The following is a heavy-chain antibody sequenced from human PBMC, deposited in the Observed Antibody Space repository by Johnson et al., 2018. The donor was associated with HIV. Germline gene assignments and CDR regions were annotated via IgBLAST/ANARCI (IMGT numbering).Heavy chain of an antibody. Sequence: MLLVESGGDLVQPGGSLRLSCAASNFTFKDYYMSWVRQAPGKGLEWVSVIYSGGSTYYADSVKGRFTISSDNSKNTLYLQMNSLRAEDTAVYYCAKEDRITVTRVTWGAFDIWGQGTMVTVSS. J-gene: IGHJ3*02. D-gene: IGHD4-17*01. CDR3: AKEDRITVTRVTWGAFDI. CDR2: IYSGGST. V-gene: IGHV3-66*01. CDR1: NFTFKDYY.